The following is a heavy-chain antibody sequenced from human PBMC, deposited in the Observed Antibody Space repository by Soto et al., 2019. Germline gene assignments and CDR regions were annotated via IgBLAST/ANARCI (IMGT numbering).Heavy chain of an antibody. CDR2: TYYRSRWYN. CDR1: GDSVSSNSAA. Sequence: PSQTLSLTCAISGDSVSSNSAAWNWIRQSPSRGLGWLGRTYYRSRWYNDYAVSVKSRITVNPDTSKNQFSLHLNSVTPEDTAVYYCAGTTSLQRYYMDVWDKGTTVTVSS. D-gene: IGHD1-7*01. CDR3: AGTTSLQRYYMDV. J-gene: IGHJ6*03. V-gene: IGHV6-1*01.